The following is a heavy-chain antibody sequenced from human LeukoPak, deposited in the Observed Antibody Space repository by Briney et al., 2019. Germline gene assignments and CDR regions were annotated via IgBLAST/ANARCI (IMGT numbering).Heavy chain of an antibody. Sequence: GGSLRLSCAASGFTFSSYAMSWVRQAPGKGLEWVSAISGSGGSTYYADSVKGRFTISRDNSKNTLYLQMNSLRAEDTALYYCARDGYFGSDSVTGAGALGDYYMDVWGKGTTVTVSS. D-gene: IGHD3-9*01. CDR1: GFTFSSYA. V-gene: IGHV3-23*01. CDR3: ARDGYFGSDSVTGAGALGDYYMDV. CDR2: ISGSGGST. J-gene: IGHJ6*03.